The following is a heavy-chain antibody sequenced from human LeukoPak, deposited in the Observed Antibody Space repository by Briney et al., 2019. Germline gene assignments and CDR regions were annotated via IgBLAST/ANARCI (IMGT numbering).Heavy chain of an antibody. Sequence: GGSLRLSCAASGFTFSSYAMSWVRQAPGKGLEWVSAISGSGVSIYYPDSVKGRFTISRDNSKNTLYLQMNSLRVEDTAVYYCAKDPDTYVSGNYDYWGQGTLVTVSS. V-gene: IGHV3-23*01. J-gene: IGHJ4*02. CDR1: GFTFSSYA. CDR2: ISGSGVSI. D-gene: IGHD3-10*01. CDR3: AKDPDTYVSGNYDY.